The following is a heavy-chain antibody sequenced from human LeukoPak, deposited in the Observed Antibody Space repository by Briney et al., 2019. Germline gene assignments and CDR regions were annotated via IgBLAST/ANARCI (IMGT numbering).Heavy chain of an antibody. Sequence: GGSLRLSCAASGFTFSSYGMHWVRQAPGKGLEWVAFIRYDGSNKYYADSVKGRFTISRDNSKNTLYLQMNSLRAEDTAVYYCAKDTAMVRGWPYYYMDVWGKGTTVTVSS. V-gene: IGHV3-30*02. J-gene: IGHJ6*03. CDR2: IRYDGSNK. D-gene: IGHD5-18*01. CDR1: GFTFSSYG. CDR3: AKDTAMVRGWPYYYMDV.